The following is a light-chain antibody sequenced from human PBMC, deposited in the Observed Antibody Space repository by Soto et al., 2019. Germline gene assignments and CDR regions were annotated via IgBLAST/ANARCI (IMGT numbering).Light chain of an antibody. CDR1: SSNIGAGYN. V-gene: IGLV1-40*01. CDR2: GDN. J-gene: IGLJ2*01. Sequence: QSVLTQPPPVSGAPGQTVTISCIGGSSNIGAGYNVHWYQQLPGTAPKLLISGDNNRPSGVRDRFSGSKSGTSASLAITGLQDEDEADYYCQSYDRSLSGSRVVFGGGTKLTVL. CDR3: QSYDRSLSGSRVV.